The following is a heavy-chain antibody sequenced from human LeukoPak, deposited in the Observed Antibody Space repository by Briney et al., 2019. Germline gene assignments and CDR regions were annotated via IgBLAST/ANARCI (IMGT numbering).Heavy chain of an antibody. CDR1: GFSLSTSGVG. D-gene: IGHD3-22*01. J-gene: IGHJ4*02. CDR2: IYWDDDK. CDR3: AHRRPNYYDSSGQSFDY. Sequence: SGPTLVDPTQTLTLTCTFSGFSLSTSGVGVGWIRQPPGKAPEWLALIYWDDDKRYSPSLKSRLTITKDTSKNQVVLTMTNMDPVDTATYYCAHRRPNYYDSSGQSFDYWGQGTLVTVSS. V-gene: IGHV2-5*02.